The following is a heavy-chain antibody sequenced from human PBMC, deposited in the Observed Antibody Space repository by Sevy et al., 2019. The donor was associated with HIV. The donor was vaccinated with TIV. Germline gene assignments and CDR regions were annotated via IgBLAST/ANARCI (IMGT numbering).Heavy chain of an antibody. D-gene: IGHD1-26*01. CDR2: MSYDGSHK. Sequence: GGSPRLSCAASGFIFSNFAMHWVRQAPGKGLEWVAVMSYDGSHKYYADSVRGRFTVSRDNSRNILSLEMNSLRREDTAVYYCARGENNVQFFHYWGQGTLVTVSS. CDR1: GFIFSNFA. J-gene: IGHJ1*01. CDR3: ARGENNVQFFHY. V-gene: IGHV3-30*04.